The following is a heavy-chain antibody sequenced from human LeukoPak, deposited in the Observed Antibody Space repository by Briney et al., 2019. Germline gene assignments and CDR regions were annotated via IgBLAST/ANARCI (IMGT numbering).Heavy chain of an antibody. CDR2: IYSGGST. V-gene: IGHV3-66*01. CDR1: GFTVSSNY. J-gene: IGHJ4*02. Sequence: GGSLRLSCAASGFTVSSNYMSWVRQAPGKGLEWVSVIYSGGSTYYADSVKGRFTISRDNSKNTLYLQMNSPRAEDTAVYYCALPAATINFDYWGQGTLVTVSS. CDR3: ALPAATINFDY. D-gene: IGHD2-2*01.